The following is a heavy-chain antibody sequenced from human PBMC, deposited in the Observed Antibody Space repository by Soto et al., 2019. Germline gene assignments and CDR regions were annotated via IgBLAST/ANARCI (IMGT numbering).Heavy chain of an antibody. V-gene: IGHV3-48*03. Sequence: PGGSLRLSCAASGFSFGRYEMNWVRQAPGRGLEWVSYINTRGNIMHYADSVRGRFTVSRGNAENSLYLQMNSLRAEDTGVYYCARDIDYYDSSGYQDYWGQGTPVTVSS. CDR2: INTRGNIM. CDR3: ARDIDYYDSSGYQDY. D-gene: IGHD3-22*01. CDR1: GFSFGRYE. J-gene: IGHJ4*02.